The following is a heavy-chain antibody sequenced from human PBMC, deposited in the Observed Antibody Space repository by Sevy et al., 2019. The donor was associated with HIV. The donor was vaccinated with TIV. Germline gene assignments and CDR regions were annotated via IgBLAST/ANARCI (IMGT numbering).Heavy chain of an antibody. CDR1: GFTFSSYG. Sequence: GGSLRLSCAASGFTFSSYGMHWVRQAPGKGLEWVAVISYDGSNKYYADSVKGRFTISRDNSKNSLYLQMNSLRAEDTAVYYCAKDIEAAAGLLYYFDYWGQGTLVTVSS. D-gene: IGHD6-13*01. V-gene: IGHV3-30*18. CDR3: AKDIEAAAGLLYYFDY. J-gene: IGHJ4*02. CDR2: ISYDGSNK.